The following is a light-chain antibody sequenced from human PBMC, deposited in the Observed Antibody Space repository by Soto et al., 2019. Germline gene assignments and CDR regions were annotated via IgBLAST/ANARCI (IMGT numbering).Light chain of an antibody. J-gene: IGKJ1*01. Sequence: EIVLTQSPGTLSLSPGERATLSCRASQSISSNYLAWYQQKPGQAPRLLIYGASSRATGIPDRFSGSGSATDFTLTISSLEPEDFAVYYCQQYGSSPRTFGQGTKVDIK. CDR3: QQYGSSPRT. CDR1: QSISSNY. V-gene: IGKV3-20*01. CDR2: GAS.